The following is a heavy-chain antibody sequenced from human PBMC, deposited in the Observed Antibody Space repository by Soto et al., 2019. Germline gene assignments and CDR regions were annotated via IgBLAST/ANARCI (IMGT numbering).Heavy chain of an antibody. J-gene: IGHJ4*02. CDR1: GFTFSSYA. V-gene: IGHV3-30-3*01. CDR2: ISYDGSNK. CDR3: ARDPPPRYYYDSSGYYYGLDY. Sequence: PGGSLRLSCAASGFTFSSYAMHWVRQAPGKGLEWVAVISYDGSNKYYADSVKGRFTISRDNSKNTLYLQMNSLRAEDTAVYYFARDPPPRYYYDSSGYYYGLDYWGQGTLVTVSS. D-gene: IGHD3-22*01.